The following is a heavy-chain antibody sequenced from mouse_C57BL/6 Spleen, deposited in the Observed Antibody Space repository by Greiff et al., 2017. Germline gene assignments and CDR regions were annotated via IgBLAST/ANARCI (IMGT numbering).Heavy chain of an antibody. V-gene: IGHV1-50*01. CDR1: GYTFTSYW. Sequence: VKLQESGAELVKPGASVKLSCKASGYTFTSYWMQWVKQRPGQGLEWIGEIDPSDSYTNYNQKFKGKATLTVDTSSSTAYMQLSSLTSEDSAVYYCARHDGYYCDYWGQGTTLTVSS. D-gene: IGHD2-3*01. J-gene: IGHJ2*01. CDR3: ARHDGYYCDY. CDR2: IDPSDSYT.